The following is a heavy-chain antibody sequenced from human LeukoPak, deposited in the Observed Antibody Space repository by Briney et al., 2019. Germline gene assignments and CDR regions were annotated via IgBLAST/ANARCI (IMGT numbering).Heavy chain of an antibody. V-gene: IGHV3-64*02. CDR2: IGAAGAHT. CDR1: GFRFSYHD. CDR3: ARELGGTKTGGFDI. J-gene: IGHJ3*02. D-gene: IGHD1-14*01. Sequence: GGSLRLSCAASGFRFSYHDMHWVRQAPGKGLEFVSSIGAAGAHTFYADSVKGRFTISRDNFQSTMYLQMDGLRPEDSAVYYCARELGGTKTGGFDIWGQGAVVTVSS.